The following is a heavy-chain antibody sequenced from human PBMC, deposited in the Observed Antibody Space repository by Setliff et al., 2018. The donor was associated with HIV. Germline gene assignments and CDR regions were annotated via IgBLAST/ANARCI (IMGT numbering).Heavy chain of an antibody. D-gene: IGHD6-25*01. Sequence: ASVKVSCKAPGNSFSGDFLNWVRQAPGQGLEWMGNIKLSSGGTKFAQKFLGRVTMTRDTSTNTAFMELRRLNSDDTATYFCVTSPGSFTSVDETEAGDYWGQGTLVTVSS. CDR3: VTSPGSFTSVDETEAGDY. V-gene: IGHV1-2*02. CDR1: GNSFSGDF. J-gene: IGHJ4*02. CDR2: IKLSSGGT.